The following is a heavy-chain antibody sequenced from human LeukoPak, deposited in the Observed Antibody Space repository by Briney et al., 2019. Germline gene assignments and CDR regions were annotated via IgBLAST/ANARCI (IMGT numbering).Heavy chain of an antibody. D-gene: IGHD2-2*02. V-gene: IGHV3-30*02. CDR3: AKVDLVVVPAAIPENYYFDY. Sequence: GGSLRLSCAASGFIFSSYGMHWVRQAPGKGLEWVAFIRYDGSNKYYADSVKGRFTISRDNSKNTLYLQMNSLRAEDTAVYYSAKVDLVVVPAAIPENYYFDYWGQGTLVTVSS. CDR2: IRYDGSNK. J-gene: IGHJ4*02. CDR1: GFIFSSYG.